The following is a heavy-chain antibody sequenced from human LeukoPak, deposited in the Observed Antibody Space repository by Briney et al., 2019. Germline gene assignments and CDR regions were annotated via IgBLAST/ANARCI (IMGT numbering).Heavy chain of an antibody. D-gene: IGHD3-22*01. CDR3: ARQAYYDSSGYSTIEDY. CDR2: GDSDT. Sequence: GDSDTRYSPSFQGQVTISADKSISTAYLQWSSLKASDTAMYYCARQAYYDSSGYSTIEDYWGQGTLVTVSS. V-gene: IGHV5-51*01. J-gene: IGHJ4*02.